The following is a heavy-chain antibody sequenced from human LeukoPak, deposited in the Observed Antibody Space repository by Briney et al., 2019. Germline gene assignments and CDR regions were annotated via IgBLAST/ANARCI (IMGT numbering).Heavy chain of an antibody. Sequence: PGRSLRLSCAASGFTFSSYAMHWVRQAPGKGLEWVAVISYDGSNKYYADSVKGRFTISRDNSKNTLYLQMNSLRAEDTAVYYCASPRGPYSSALPGYWGQGILVTVSS. D-gene: IGHD6-19*01. CDR2: ISYDGSNK. J-gene: IGHJ4*02. CDR3: ASPRGPYSSALPGY. CDR1: GFTFSSYA. V-gene: IGHV3-30-3*01.